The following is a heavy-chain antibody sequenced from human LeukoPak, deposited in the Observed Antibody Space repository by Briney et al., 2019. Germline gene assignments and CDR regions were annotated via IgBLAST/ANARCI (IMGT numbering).Heavy chain of an antibody. CDR3: AKLPGYYYDSSDYYYFDY. CDR2: ISYDGSNK. CDR1: GFTFSSYA. J-gene: IGHJ4*02. Sequence: GGSLRLSCAASGFTFSSYAMHWVRQAPGKGLEWVAVISYDGSNKYYADSVKGRFIISRDSSKNTLYLQMNSLRAEDTAVYYCAKLPGYYYDSSDYYYFDYWGQGTLVTVSS. D-gene: IGHD3-22*01. V-gene: IGHV3-30-3*02.